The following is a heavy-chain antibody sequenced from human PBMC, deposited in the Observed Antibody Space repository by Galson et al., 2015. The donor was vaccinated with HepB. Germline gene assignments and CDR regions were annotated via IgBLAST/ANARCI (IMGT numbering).Heavy chain of an antibody. CDR1: GFTFSSYW. D-gene: IGHD3-3*01. J-gene: IGHJ6*02. CDR2: IKQDGSEK. V-gene: IGHV3-7*03. Sequence: SMRLPCPASGFTFSSYWMSWVRQAPGKGLEWVANIKQDGSEKYYVESVKGRFTISRDNAKNSLYLQMNSLRAEDTAVYYCARVGGIVGVVIGYYYYGMDVWGQGTTVTVSS. CDR3: ARVGGIVGVVIGYYYYGMDV.